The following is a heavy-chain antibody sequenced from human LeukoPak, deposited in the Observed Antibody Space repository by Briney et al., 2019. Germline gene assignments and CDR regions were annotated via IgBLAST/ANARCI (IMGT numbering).Heavy chain of an antibody. Sequence: GGSLRLSCAASGFTFDDYDMHWVSQTRGRALEWVSLFRGGGGSTYADSVKGRFTISRDNSKNSLYLQMNSLRTEETALYYCAKDIDSRVQEGGDAADYWGQGTLVTVSS. CDR3: AKDIDSRVQEGGDAADY. CDR1: GFTFDDYD. J-gene: IGHJ4*02. CDR2: FRGGGGST. V-gene: IGHV3-43*02. D-gene: IGHD3-16*01.